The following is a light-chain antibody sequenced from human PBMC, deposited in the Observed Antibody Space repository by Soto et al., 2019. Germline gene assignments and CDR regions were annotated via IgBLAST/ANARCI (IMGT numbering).Light chain of an antibody. CDR1: QAINDY. CDR3: QQYDNLPIT. Sequence: DIQMTQSPSSLSASVGDRVTITCQASQAINDYLTWYQQKPGNAPKLLMYEASNLETRVPSRFSGSGSGTHFTFTISSLQPEDISTYYCQQYDNLPITFGQGTRLEIK. CDR2: EAS. V-gene: IGKV1-33*01. J-gene: IGKJ5*01.